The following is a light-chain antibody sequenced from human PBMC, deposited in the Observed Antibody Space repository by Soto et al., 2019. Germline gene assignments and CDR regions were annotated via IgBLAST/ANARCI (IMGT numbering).Light chain of an antibody. CDR1: QNVSIN. J-gene: IGKJ4*01. Sequence: EIVMTQSPATLSVSPGAGATLSCRASQNVSINLAWYQQKPGQAPSLLIYDTSTRATGFPVRFSGSGSGTEFALSISRLQPDDFAVYYCHQDNNWPLTFGGGTKVEI. V-gene: IGKV3-15*01. CDR2: DTS. CDR3: HQDNNWPLT.